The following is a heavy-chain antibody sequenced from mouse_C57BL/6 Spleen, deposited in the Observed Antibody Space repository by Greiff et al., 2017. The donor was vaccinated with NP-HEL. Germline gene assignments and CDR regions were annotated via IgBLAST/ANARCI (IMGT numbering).Heavy chain of an antibody. D-gene: IGHD2-2*01. V-gene: IGHV1-61*01. Sequence: VQLQQPGAGLVRPGSSVKLSCKASGYTFTSYWMDWVKQRPGQGLEWIGNIYPSDSETHYNQKFKDKATLTVDKSSSTAYMQLSSLTSEDSAVYYCARGWFRFAYWGQGTLVTVSA. CDR2: IYPSDSET. J-gene: IGHJ3*01. CDR1: GYTFTSYW. CDR3: ARGWFRFAY.